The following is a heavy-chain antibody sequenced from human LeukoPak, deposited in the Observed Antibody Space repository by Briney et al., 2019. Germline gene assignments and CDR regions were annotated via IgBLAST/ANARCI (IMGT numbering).Heavy chain of an antibody. J-gene: IGHJ5*02. D-gene: IGHD2-2*01. Sequence: ASVKVSCKASGYTITSYGISWVRQAPGQGLEWMGWITPYNGNTNSAQKFQGRVTMTTDTSKNTAYMVFRSLRSDDTGVDYCARYPCESISCYGWRVWFDPWGQGTLVTVSS. CDR2: ITPYNGNT. V-gene: IGHV1-18*04. CDR1: GYTITSYG. CDR3: ARYPCESISCYGWRVWFDP.